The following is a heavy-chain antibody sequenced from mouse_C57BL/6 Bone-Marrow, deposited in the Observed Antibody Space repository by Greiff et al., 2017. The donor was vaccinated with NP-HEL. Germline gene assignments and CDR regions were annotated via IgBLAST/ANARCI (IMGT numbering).Heavy chain of an antibody. V-gene: IGHV1-69*01. CDR1: GYTFTSYW. Sequence: QVQLQQPGAELVMPGASVKLSCKASGYTFTSYWMHWVKQRPGQGLEWIGEIDPSDSYTNYNQKFKGKSTLTVDKSSSTAYMQLSSLTSEDSAGYSCASGSSYFDYWGQGTTLTVSS. D-gene: IGHD2-2*01. J-gene: IGHJ2*01. CDR3: ASGSSYFDY. CDR2: IDPSDSYT.